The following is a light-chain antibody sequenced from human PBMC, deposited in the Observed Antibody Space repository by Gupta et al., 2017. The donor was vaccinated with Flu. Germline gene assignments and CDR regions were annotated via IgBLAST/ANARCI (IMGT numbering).Light chain of an antibody. Sequence: TPGAPASLSCRASESSLQDNGYVYLDWYLQKPVQAPQLLIFLGLNRDVGVTDRFSGSRSGIDVTLKISRGEAEDVGGYYCRQSRPNASLTFGQGTRMDIK. V-gene: IGKV2-28*01. CDR1: ESSLQDNGYVY. CDR3: RQSRPNASLT. CDR2: LGL. J-gene: IGKJ5*01.